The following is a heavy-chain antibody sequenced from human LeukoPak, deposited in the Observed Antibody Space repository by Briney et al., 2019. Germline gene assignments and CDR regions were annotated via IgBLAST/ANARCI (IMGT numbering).Heavy chain of an antibody. Sequence: GGSLRLSCAASGFTFSSYAMHWVRQAPGKGLGWVAVISYDGSNKYYADSVKGRFTISRDNSKNTLYLQMNSLRAEDSAVYYCARDMYYYDSSGSVTHAFDIWGQGTMVTVSS. J-gene: IGHJ3*02. CDR2: ISYDGSNK. CDR3: ARDMYYYDSSGSVTHAFDI. V-gene: IGHV3-30-3*01. D-gene: IGHD3-22*01. CDR1: GFTFSSYA.